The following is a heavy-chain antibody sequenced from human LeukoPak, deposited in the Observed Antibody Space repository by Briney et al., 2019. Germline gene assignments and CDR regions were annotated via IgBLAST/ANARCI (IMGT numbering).Heavy chain of an antibody. D-gene: IGHD1-26*01. CDR3: ARDPSMGGATNWDY. CDR2: INPNNGGT. Sequence: GASVKVSCKASGYTFIGYYIHWVRQAPGQGLEWMGWINPNNGGTNYAQELQGRVTMTRDTSISTVYMELSSLLSDDTAIYFCARDPSMGGATNWDYWGQGTLVTVSS. J-gene: IGHJ4*02. CDR1: GYTFIGYY. V-gene: IGHV1-2*02.